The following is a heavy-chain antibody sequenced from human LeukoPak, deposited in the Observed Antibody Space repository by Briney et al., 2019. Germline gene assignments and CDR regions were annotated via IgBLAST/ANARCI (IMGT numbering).Heavy chain of an antibody. CDR1: GGSISSSSYY. CDR3: VRGGWYVFDY. CDR2: IYYSGST. D-gene: IGHD6-19*01. J-gene: IGHJ4*02. V-gene: IGHV4-39*07. Sequence: SETLSLTCTVSGGSISSSSYYRGWIRQPPGKGLEWIGSIYYSGSTCYNPSLKSRVTISVDTSKNQFSLKVSSVTAADTAVYYCVRGGWYVFDYWGQGTLVTVSS.